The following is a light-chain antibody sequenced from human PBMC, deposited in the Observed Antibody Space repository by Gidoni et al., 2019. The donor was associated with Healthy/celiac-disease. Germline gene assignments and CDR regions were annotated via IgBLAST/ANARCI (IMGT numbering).Light chain of an antibody. CDR2: DVS. CDR3: ISYPSIRGVV. Sequence: QAARTQPASVSGSPGQAITISCTGTSSDVGGYNYGSWYQQHPGKAQKLMIYDVSNRPSGVSNRFSGSKSGNTASLTISGLQAEDVSDYYCISYPSIRGVVFGGGTKLTVL. CDR1: SSDVGGYNY. J-gene: IGLJ2*01. V-gene: IGLV2-14*03.